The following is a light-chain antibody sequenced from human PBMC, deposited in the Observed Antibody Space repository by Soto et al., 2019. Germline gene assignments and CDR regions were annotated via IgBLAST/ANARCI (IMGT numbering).Light chain of an antibody. V-gene: IGKV3-20*01. Sequence: ENVLTQSPDILSLSPGERVTLSCRASHSISNNYLAWYQQKPGQAPRVLIYGASSRATGIPDRFSGSGSGTDFTLTISRLQPEDFALYYCQQYGRSLPTFGRGTKLEIK. CDR2: GAS. CDR3: QQYGRSLPT. CDR1: HSISNNY. J-gene: IGKJ2*01.